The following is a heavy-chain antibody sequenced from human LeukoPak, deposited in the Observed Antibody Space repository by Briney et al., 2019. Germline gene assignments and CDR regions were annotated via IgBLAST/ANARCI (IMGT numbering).Heavy chain of an antibody. CDR3: ARDKRGSSSWYGMDV. CDR2: NYHSGST. J-gene: IGHJ6*02. CDR1: GGSISSINW. Sequence: SGTLSLTCAVSGGSISSINWWSRVRQPPGKGLEWIGANYHSGSTTYNPSLKSPVTISVDNTKNQFSLKLSSVTAAATAVYYCARDKRGSSSWYGMDVWGQGTTVTVSS. D-gene: IGHD6-13*01. V-gene: IGHV4-4*02.